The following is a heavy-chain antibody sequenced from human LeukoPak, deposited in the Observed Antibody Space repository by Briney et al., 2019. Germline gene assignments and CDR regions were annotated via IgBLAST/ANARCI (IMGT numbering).Heavy chain of an antibody. CDR3: AKRGLRGNWFHP. CDR2: INPSGGST. V-gene: IGHV1-46*01. D-gene: IGHD4-17*01. J-gene: IGHJ5*02. Sequence: ASVKVSCKASGYTFTSYYMHWVRQAPGQGLEWMGIINPSGGSTSYAQKFQGRVTMTRDTSTSTVYMELSSLRSEDTAVYYCAKRGLRGNWFHPWGQGTLVTVSS. CDR1: GYTFTSYY.